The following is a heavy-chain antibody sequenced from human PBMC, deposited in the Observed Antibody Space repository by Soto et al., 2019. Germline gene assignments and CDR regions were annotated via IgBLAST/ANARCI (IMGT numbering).Heavy chain of an antibody. CDR1: GGSISSYF. V-gene: IGHV4-59*01. CDR3: ARAGTAMVQLDY. J-gene: IGHJ4*02. Sequence: KPSETLSLTCTVSGGSISSYFWSWIRQPPGKGLEWIGYIDYSGSTNYNPSLKSRVTISVDTSKNQFSLKLTSVTAADTAVFYCARAGTAMVQLDYWGQGTLVTVS. D-gene: IGHD5-18*01. CDR2: IDYSGST.